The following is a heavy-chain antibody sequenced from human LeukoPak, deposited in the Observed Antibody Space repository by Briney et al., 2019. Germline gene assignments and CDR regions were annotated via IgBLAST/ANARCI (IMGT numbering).Heavy chain of an antibody. V-gene: IGHV3-23*01. Sequence: GGSLRLSCAASGFTFSSYAMSWVRQAPGKGLEWVSAISGSGGRIYYGASVKGRFTISRDNSKNTLNLQMNSLRAEDTAVYYCAKGHGWEASYYYYYMDVWGKGTTVTISS. CDR2: ISGSGGRI. CDR3: AKGHGWEASYYYYYMDV. CDR1: GFTFSSYA. J-gene: IGHJ6*03. D-gene: IGHD1-26*01.